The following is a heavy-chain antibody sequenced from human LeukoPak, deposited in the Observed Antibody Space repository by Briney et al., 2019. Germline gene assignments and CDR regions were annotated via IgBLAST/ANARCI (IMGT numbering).Heavy chain of an antibody. V-gene: IGHV1-18*04. D-gene: IGHD5-24*01. CDR2: ISTYEGKT. CDR1: GYTFTSYG. CDR3: ARARDGYNPIFDY. J-gene: IGHJ4*02. Sequence: ASVKVSCTASGYTFTSYGISWVRQAPGQRLEWMGWISTYEGKTNYAQKLQGRVTMTTDTSTTTAYMELRSLRSEDTAVYYCARARDGYNPIFDYWGQGTLVTVSS.